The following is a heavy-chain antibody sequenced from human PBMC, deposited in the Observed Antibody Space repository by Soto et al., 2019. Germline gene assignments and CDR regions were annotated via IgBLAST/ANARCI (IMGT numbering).Heavy chain of an antibody. CDR1: GFTFSSYW. CDR2: INGDGSST. J-gene: IGHJ4*02. D-gene: IGHD1-26*01. CDR3: LVSGNYRFDY. Sequence: EVQLVESGGDLVQPGGSLRLSCAASGFTFSSYWMHWVRQVPGKGLVWVSRINGDGSSTSYADSVKGRFTISRDNAKNTLYLQMNSLRAEDTAVYYCLVSGNYRFDYSGQGTLVTVSS. V-gene: IGHV3-74*01.